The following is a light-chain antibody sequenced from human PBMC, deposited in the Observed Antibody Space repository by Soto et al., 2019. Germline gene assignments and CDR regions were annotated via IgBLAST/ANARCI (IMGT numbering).Light chain of an antibody. Sequence: EIVMTQSPATLSVSPRARATLSCRASQSINTNLAWYQQAPGQAPRLLVYGASTRATGIPARFSGSGSGTDFTLTISGLLSADLAVYHGQPYSIRPFSFGRGTKLEIK. CDR3: QPYSIRPFS. CDR2: GAS. J-gene: IGKJ2*03. CDR1: QSINTN. V-gene: IGKV3-15*01.